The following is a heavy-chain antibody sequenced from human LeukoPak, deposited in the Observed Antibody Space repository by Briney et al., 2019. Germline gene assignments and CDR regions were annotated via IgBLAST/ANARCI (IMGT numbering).Heavy chain of an antibody. CDR3: ASTAAAGTFYFDY. J-gene: IGHJ4*02. CDR2: ISSSSSYI. Sequence: GGSLRLSCAASGFTFSSYSMNWVRQAPGKGLEWVSSISSSSSYIYYADSVKGRFTISRDNAKNSLYLQMNSLRAEDTAVYYCASTAAAGTFYFDYWGQGTLVTVSS. CDR1: GFTFSSYS. V-gene: IGHV3-21*01. D-gene: IGHD6-13*01.